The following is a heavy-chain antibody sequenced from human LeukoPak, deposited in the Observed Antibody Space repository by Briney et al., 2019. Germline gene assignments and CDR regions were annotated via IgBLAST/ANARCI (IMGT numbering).Heavy chain of an antibody. J-gene: IGHJ4*02. CDR1: GLTFTSYG. CDR3: AGSSGWWAHDY. CDR2: ISGSGSDT. Sequence: GGSLRLSCAASGLTFTSYGMTWVRQAPGKGLEWVSSISGSGSDTYYADSVRGRFTISRDNSKNTLYVQMVSLRAEDTAIYYCAGSSGWWAHDYWGQGTLVTVSS. V-gene: IGHV3-23*01. D-gene: IGHD6-19*01.